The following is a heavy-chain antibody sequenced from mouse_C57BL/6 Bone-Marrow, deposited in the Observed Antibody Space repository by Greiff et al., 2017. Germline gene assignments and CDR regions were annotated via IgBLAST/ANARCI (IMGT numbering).Heavy chain of an antibody. CDR3: ARYGGADGSFDY. CDR1: GYTFTGYC. J-gene: IGHJ2*01. V-gene: IGHV1-52*01. CDR2: INPSDSDT. D-gene: IGHD1-1*01. Sequence: VQLQQPGAELVRPGSSVKLSCKASGYTFTGYCMHWVKQRPKQGLEWIGNINPSDSDTNYNQKFKDKATLTVDKSSSTAYMQLSSLTSEDSAVYYCARYGGADGSFDYWGQGTTLTVSA.